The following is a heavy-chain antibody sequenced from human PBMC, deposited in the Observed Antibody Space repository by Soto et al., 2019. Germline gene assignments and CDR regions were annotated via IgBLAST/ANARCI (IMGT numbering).Heavy chain of an antibody. Sequence: PSDTLXLTCSVSGGSISSIIYYWGWIRQPPGKGLEWIGSIYYSGSTYYNPSLKSRVTISIDKSKNQFSLKLSSLTAADTAVYYCARLEGLATISYYFDFWGQGTLVTVSS. CDR3: ARLEGLATISYYFDF. V-gene: IGHV4-39*01. CDR2: IYYSGST. CDR1: GGSISSIIYY. J-gene: IGHJ4*02. D-gene: IGHD3-9*01.